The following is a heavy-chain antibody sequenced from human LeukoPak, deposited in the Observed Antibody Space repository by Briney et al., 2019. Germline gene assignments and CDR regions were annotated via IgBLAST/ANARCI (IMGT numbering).Heavy chain of an antibody. J-gene: IGHJ4*02. CDR1: GGSISSYY. CDR2: IYYSGST. V-gene: IGHV4-59*08. CDR3: ARHKQQPYFDY. D-gene: IGHD6-13*01. Sequence: PSETLSLTCTVSGGSISSYYWSWIRQPPGKGLEWIGYIYYSGSTNYNPSLKSRVTISVDTSKNQFSLKLSSVTAADTAVYYCARHKQQPYFDYVGQGTLVTVSS.